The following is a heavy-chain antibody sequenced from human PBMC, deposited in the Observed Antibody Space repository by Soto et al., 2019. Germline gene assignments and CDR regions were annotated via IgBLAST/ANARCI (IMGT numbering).Heavy chain of an antibody. CDR1: GFTFISYS. CDR2: TNSDGSST. Sequence: PGGSLRLSCAVSGFTFISYSMHWVRQAPGKGLVWVSRTNSDGSSTTYADSVKGRFTISRDNARNTLYLQMGGLGADDTAVYYCAGGTRRLAYWGQGTLVTVSS. J-gene: IGHJ4*02. CDR3: AGGTRRLAY. V-gene: IGHV3-74*03.